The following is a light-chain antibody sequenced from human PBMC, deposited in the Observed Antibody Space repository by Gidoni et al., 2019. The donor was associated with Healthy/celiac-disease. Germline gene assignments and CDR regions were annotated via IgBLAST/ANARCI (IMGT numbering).Light chain of an antibody. J-gene: IGLJ3*02. CDR2: DVS. Sequence: ALTQPAAVSGYPGQSITISCTGTSIDVGGYNYVSWYQQHPGKAPKLMIYDVSNRPSGVSNRFSGSKSGNTASLTISGLQAEDEADYYRSSYTSSSTLVFGGGTKLTVL. CDR3: SSYTSSSTLV. CDR1: SIDVGGYNY. V-gene: IGLV2-14*03.